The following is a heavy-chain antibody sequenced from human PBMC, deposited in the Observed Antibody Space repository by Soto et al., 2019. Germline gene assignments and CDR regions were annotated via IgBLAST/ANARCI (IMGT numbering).Heavy chain of an antibody. V-gene: IGHV4-39*01. CDR2: IYYRGST. CDR3: ARLGGGMLYFDY. Sequence: SETLSLTCTVSGGSISSSSYYWGWIRQPPGKGLEWIGSIYYRGSTYYKPSLKSRVTMSVDTSKNQFSLKLSSVTAADTAVYYCARLGGGMLYFDYWGQGTLVPVSS. D-gene: IGHD2-15*01. J-gene: IGHJ4*02. CDR1: GGSISSSSYY.